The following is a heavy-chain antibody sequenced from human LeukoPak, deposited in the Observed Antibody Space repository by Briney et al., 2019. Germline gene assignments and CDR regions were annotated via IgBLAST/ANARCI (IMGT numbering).Heavy chain of an antibody. V-gene: IGHV3-9*01. J-gene: IGHJ4*02. Sequence: GGSLRLSCAASGFTFDIYAKHWLRQAPGKGLEWVSGIAWNSGNTGFADSVKGRFTISRDNAENSLYLQMNSLTPEDTAFYFCAKDMNSYGSGSSYNPWGPFDSWGQGTLVTVSS. CDR3: AKDMNSYGSGSSYNPWGPFDS. D-gene: IGHD3-10*01. CDR2: IAWNSGNT. CDR1: GFTFDIYA.